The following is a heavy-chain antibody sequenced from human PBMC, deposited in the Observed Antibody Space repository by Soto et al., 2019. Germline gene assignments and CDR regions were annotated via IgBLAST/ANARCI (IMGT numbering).Heavy chain of an antibody. CDR2: IYYSGST. D-gene: IGHD3-22*01. J-gene: IGHJ4*02. CDR1: GGSISSSIYY. CDR3: ASVVPYYYDSTGYHGDYFDY. V-gene: IGHV4-39*01. Sequence: SETLSLTCTVSGGSISSSIYYWGWIRQPPGKGLEWIGSIYYSGSTYYNPSLKRRVPISGDTSKNQFSLKLGSLTAADTAVYYCASVVPYYYDSTGYHGDYFDYWGQGTPATVSS.